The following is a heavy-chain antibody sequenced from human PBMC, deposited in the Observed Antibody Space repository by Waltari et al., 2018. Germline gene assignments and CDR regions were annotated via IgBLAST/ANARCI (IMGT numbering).Heavy chain of an antibody. D-gene: IGHD2-15*01. V-gene: IGHV3-33*01. CDR2: IWYDGSIQ. Sequence: QVQLVESGGGVVQPGKSLRLSCEASGFTFDEFGMHWVRQAPGKGLQGVAGIWYDGSIQNYAESVKGRFTISRDNAENILNLEMSGLRVEDTAVYYCARKKAGLLDAFDIWGQGTMVTVSS. J-gene: IGHJ3*02. CDR3: ARKKAGLLDAFDI. CDR1: GFTFDEFG.